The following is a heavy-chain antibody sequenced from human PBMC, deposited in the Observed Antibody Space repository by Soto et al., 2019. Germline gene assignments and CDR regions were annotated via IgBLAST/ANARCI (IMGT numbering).Heavy chain of an antibody. CDR3: ARAGVLYYYDSSGYYKSSGEAFDI. V-gene: IGHV4-30-4*01. Sequence: KPSETLSLTCTVSGGSISSGDYYWSWIRQPPGKGLEWIGYIYYSGSTYYNPSLKSRVTISVDTSKNQFSLKLSSVTAADTAVYYCARAGVLYYYDSSGYYKSSGEAFDIWGQGTMVTVSS. CDR1: GGSISSGDYY. D-gene: IGHD3-22*01. CDR2: IYYSGST. J-gene: IGHJ3*02.